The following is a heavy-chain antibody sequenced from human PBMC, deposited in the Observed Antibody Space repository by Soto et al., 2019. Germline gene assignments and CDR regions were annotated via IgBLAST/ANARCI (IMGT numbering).Heavy chain of an antibody. D-gene: IGHD3-10*01. CDR1: GYSISSGYY. CDR3: ARDGSGSPDY. J-gene: IGHJ4*02. V-gene: IGHV4-38-2*02. CDR2: IYHSGST. Sequence: ASETLSITCAVSGYSISSGYYWGWIRQPPGKGLEWIGSIYHSGSTYNNPSLKSRVTMSVDTSKNQFSLKLTSMTAADTAVYYCARDGSGSPDYWGQGTLVTVSS.